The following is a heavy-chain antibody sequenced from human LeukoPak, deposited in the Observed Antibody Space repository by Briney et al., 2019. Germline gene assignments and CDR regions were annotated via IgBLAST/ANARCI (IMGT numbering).Heavy chain of an antibody. CDR2: ISSSSSYI. CDR3: SGRVYYDFWSGYFSDYYYYYMDV. V-gene: IGHV3-21*01. D-gene: IGHD3-3*01. CDR1: GFTFSSYS. Sequence: PGGSLRLSCAASGFTFSSYSMNWVRQAPGKGLEWVSSISSSSSYIYYADSVKGRFTISRDNAKNSLYLQMNSLRAEDTAVYCCSGRVYYDFWSGYFSDYYYYYMDVWGKGTTVTVSS. J-gene: IGHJ6*03.